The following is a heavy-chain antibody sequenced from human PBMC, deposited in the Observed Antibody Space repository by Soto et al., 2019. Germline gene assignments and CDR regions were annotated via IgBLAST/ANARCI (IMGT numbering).Heavy chain of an antibody. CDR3: ARASSLVLIDWFDP. D-gene: IGHD3-22*01. V-gene: IGHV4-34*01. Sequence: PSETLSLNCAVYGGSFSGYYWSWIRQPPGKGLEWIGEINHSGSTNYNPSLKSRVTISVDTSKNQFSLKLSSVTAADTAVYYCARASSLVLIDWFDPWGQGTLVTVSS. CDR1: GGSFSGYY. CDR2: INHSGST. J-gene: IGHJ5*02.